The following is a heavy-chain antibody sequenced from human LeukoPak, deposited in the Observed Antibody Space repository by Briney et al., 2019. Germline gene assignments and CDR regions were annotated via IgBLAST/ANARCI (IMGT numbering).Heavy chain of an antibody. V-gene: IGHV3-23*01. CDR3: AKGPRPYYYDRGFFDY. Sequence: GGSLRLXCAASGFTFSSYAMSWGRQAPGKGLEWVSAISGSGGSTYYADSVKGRFTISRDNSKNTLYLQMNSLRAEDTAVYYCAKGPRPYYYDRGFFDYWGQGTLVTVSS. J-gene: IGHJ4*02. CDR1: GFTFSSYA. D-gene: IGHD3-22*01. CDR2: ISGSGGST.